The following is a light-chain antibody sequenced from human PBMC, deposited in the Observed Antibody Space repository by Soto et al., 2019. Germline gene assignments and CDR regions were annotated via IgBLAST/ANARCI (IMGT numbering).Light chain of an antibody. CDR1: SSNIGTYT. V-gene: IGLV1-44*01. J-gene: IGLJ2*01. Sequence: QSVLTQPPSASGTPGQRVTISCSGSSSNIGTYTVDWYQQVPGTAPKLLIYSNHQRPSGVPDRFSGSRSGTSASLAISGLQSEDEADYYCAAWYDSLNGPVFGGGTKLTVL. CDR3: AAWYDSLNGPV. CDR2: SNH.